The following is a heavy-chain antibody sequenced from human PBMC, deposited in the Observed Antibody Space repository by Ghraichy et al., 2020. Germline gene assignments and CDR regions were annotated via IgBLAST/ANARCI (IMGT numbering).Heavy chain of an antibody. D-gene: IGHD3-22*01. Sequence: SETLSLTCTVSGGSISSYYWSWIRQPPGKGLEWIGYIYYSGSTNYNPSLKSRVTISVDTSKNQFSLKLSSVTAADTAVYYCARDGYLMLGYYGMDVWGQGTTVTVSS. J-gene: IGHJ6*02. V-gene: IGHV4-59*01. CDR2: IYYSGST. CDR3: ARDGYLMLGYYGMDV. CDR1: GGSISSYY.